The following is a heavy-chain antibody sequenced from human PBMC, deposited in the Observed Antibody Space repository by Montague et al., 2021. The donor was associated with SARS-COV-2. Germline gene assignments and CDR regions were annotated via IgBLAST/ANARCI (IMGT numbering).Heavy chain of an antibody. Sequence: SLRLSCAASGFTFSRYWMHRVRQVPGKGLLWVSRINIDGSRTTYADSVKGRFTISRDNAKNTLFLQMNGLRADDTAVYYRTRSGDGVYYGMDVWGQGTTVTVSS. V-gene: IGHV3-74*03. CDR1: GFTFSRYW. CDR2: INIDGSRT. J-gene: IGHJ6*02. CDR3: TRSGDGVYYGMDV. D-gene: IGHD2-21*02.